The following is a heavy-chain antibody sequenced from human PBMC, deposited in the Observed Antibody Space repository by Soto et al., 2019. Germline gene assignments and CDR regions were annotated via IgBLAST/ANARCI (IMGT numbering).Heavy chain of an antibody. J-gene: IGHJ4*02. CDR1: GGSISSYY. V-gene: IGHV4-59*01. Sequence: SETLSLTCTVSGGSISSYYWSWIRQPPGKGLEWIGYIYYSGSTNYNPSLKSRVTISVDTSKNQFSLKLSSVTAADTAVYYCARYVDGDYDRRFDYWGQGTLVTVSS. CDR2: IYYSGST. CDR3: ARYVDGDYDRRFDY. D-gene: IGHD4-17*01.